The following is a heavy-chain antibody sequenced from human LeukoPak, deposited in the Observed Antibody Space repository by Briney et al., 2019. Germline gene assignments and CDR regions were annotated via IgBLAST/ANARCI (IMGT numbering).Heavy chain of an antibody. J-gene: IGHJ4*02. CDR1: GGSISSGGYY. CDR3: ARGRGYSYGYSDY. D-gene: IGHD5-18*01. Sequence: SQTLSLTCTVSGGSISSGGYYWSWIRPHPGKGLEWIGYIYYSGSTYYNPSLKSRVTISVDTSKNQFSLKLSSVTAADTAVYYCARGRGYSYGYSDYWGQGTLVTVSS. V-gene: IGHV4-31*03. CDR2: IYYSGST.